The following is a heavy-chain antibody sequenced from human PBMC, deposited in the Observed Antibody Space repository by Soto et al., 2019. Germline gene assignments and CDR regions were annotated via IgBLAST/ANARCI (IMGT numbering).Heavy chain of an antibody. CDR2: IYSGGST. Sequence: EVQLVESGGGLIQPGGSLRLSCAASGFTVSSNYMSWVRQAPGKGLEWVSVIYSGGSTYYADSVKGRFTISRDNSKNTLYLQMNSLRAEDTAVYYCARAGYGDYEAWYCDLGGRGTLVTVSS. V-gene: IGHV3-53*01. CDR1: GFTVSSNY. D-gene: IGHD4-17*01. J-gene: IGHJ2*01. CDR3: ARAGYGDYEAWYCDL.